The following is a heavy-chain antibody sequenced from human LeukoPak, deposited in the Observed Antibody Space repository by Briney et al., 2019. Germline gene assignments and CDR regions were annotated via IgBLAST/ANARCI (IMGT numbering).Heavy chain of an antibody. D-gene: IGHD6-6*01. CDR3: AREEYSSSSGAFDI. Sequence: ASVKVSCKASGYTFTGYYMHWVRQAPGQGLEWMGWINPNSGGTNYAQKFQGRVTMTRDTSISTAYMELSRLRSDDTAVYYCAREEYSSSSGAFDIWGQGTMVTVSS. J-gene: IGHJ3*02. CDR1: GYTFTGYY. V-gene: IGHV1-2*02. CDR2: INPNSGGT.